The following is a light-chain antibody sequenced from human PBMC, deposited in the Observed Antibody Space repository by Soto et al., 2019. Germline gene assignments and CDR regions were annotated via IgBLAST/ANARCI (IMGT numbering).Light chain of an antibody. CDR2: EVN. J-gene: IGLJ2*01. CDR3: SSYAGSNNLV. V-gene: IGLV2-8*01. CDR1: SSDVGGYSY. Sequence: QSALTQPPSVSGSPGQSVTISCTGTSSDVGGYSYVSWYQQHPGKAPKLMIYEVNKRPSGVPDRFTGSKSGNTASLTVSGLQAEDEADYYCSSYAGSNNLVFGGGTKLTVL.